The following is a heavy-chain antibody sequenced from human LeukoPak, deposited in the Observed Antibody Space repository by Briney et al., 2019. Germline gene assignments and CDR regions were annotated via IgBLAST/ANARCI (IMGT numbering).Heavy chain of an antibody. CDR1: GVSFSGYY. CDR2: INHSGST. J-gene: IGHJ4*02. D-gene: IGHD3-10*01. CDR3: ARKENVYYYFDY. V-gene: IGHV4-34*01. Sequence: SETLSLTCAVYGVSFSGYYWSWIRQPPGKGLEWIGEINHSGSTNYNPSLKSRVTMSVDTSKNQFSLKLSSVTAVDTAVYYCARKENVYYYFDYWGQGTLVTVSS.